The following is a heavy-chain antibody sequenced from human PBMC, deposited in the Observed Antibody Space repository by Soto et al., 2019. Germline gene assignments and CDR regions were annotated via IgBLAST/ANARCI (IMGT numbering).Heavy chain of an antibody. V-gene: IGHV3-23*01. D-gene: IGHD6-19*01. CDR3: ARPSSGWYYFDY. CDR2: ISGSGGST. Sequence: GGSLRLSCAASGFTFSSYAMSWVRQAPGKGLEWVSAISGSGGSTYYADSVKGRFTISRDNSKNTLYLQMNSLRAEDTAVYYCARPSSGWYYFDYWGQGTLVTVSS. J-gene: IGHJ4*02. CDR1: GFTFSSYA.